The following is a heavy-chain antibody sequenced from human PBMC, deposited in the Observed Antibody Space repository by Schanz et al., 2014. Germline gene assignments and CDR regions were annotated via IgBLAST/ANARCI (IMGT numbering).Heavy chain of an antibody. CDR1: SDSISHYY. V-gene: IGHV4-59*01. D-gene: IGHD6-13*01. Sequence: QVQLQESGPGLVKPSGTLSLTCTVPSDSISHYYLSWIRQPPGKGLEWIGYFYYSGSTNYNPSLKRRVTISVDTSKNQFSLKLSSVTAADTAVYFCAREKIGSSSCFDYWGQGTLVTVSS. CDR2: FYYSGST. CDR3: AREKIGSSSCFDY. J-gene: IGHJ4*02.